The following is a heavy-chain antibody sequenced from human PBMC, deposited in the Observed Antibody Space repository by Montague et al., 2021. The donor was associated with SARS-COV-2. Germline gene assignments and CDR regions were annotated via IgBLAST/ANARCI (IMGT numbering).Heavy chain of an antibody. CDR3: ARGLMGIKMMVVIMTEASNWLDS. Sequence: SETLSLTCAVYGGSFSGYDWTWIRQSPGKGLEWIGEINHSGSTKYKPYLKSRVTITVDTSKSQFSLRLTSVTAADTDVYYCARGLMGIKMMVVIMTEASNWLDSWGQGALVTVSP. J-gene: IGHJ5*01. D-gene: IGHD2-21*01. V-gene: IGHV4-34*01. CDR1: GGSFSGYD. CDR2: INHSGST.